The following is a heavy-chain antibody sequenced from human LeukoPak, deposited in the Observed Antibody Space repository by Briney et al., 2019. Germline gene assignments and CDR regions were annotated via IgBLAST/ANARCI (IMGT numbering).Heavy chain of an antibody. J-gene: IGHJ5*02. CDR2: ISYDGSNK. Sequence: GGSLRLSCEASAFIFSGHWLNWVRQTPGKGLEWVAVISYDGSNKYYADSVKGRFTISRDNSKNTLYLQMNSLRAEDTAVYYCARARSMGGIAVAGTRTRSTGFDPWGQGTLVTVSS. D-gene: IGHD6-19*01. CDR1: AFIFSGHW. V-gene: IGHV3-30-3*01. CDR3: ARARSMGGIAVAGTRTRSTGFDP.